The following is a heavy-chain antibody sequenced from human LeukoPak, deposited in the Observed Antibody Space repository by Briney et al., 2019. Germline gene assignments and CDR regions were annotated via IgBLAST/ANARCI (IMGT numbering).Heavy chain of an antibody. CDR2: ISADSNYV. D-gene: IGHD3-3*01. CDR1: GFTFTSYS. CDR3: ARDGGEGYFDFWSGFSV. J-gene: IGHJ4*02. Sequence: GGSLRLSCAASGFTFTSYSMNWVRQAPGKGLEWVSSISADSNYVYFTDSVKGRFTVSRDDATSSLYLQMNSLRAEDTAVYYCARDGGEGYFDFWSGFSVWGQGVLVTVSS. V-gene: IGHV3-21*01.